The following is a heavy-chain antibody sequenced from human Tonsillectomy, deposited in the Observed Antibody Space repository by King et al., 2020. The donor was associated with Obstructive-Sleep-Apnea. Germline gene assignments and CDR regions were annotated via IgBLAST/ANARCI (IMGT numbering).Heavy chain of an antibody. V-gene: IGHV3-23*04. Sequence: VQLVESGGGLVQPGGSLRLSCAASGFTFSSYAMSWVRQAPGKGLEWVSAISGSGRSTYYADSVKGRFTISRDNSKNTLYLQMNSLRAEATDVYYCVKDCHPGAAKNGWGQGTLVTVSS. CDR3: VKDCHPGAAKNG. D-gene: IGHD6-13*01. J-gene: IGHJ1*01. CDR2: ISGSGRST. CDR1: GFTFSSYA.